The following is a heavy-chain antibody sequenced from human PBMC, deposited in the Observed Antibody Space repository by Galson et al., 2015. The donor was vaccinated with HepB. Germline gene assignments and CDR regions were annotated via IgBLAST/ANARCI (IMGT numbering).Heavy chain of an antibody. J-gene: IGHJ5*02. V-gene: IGHV1-8*02. CDR2: MNPKSGNT. D-gene: IGHD5-18*01. Sequence: SVKVSCKASGYTFTSHDINWVRQATGQGLEWVGWMNPKSGNTGYAQKLQGRVTMTRSTSISTAYMELSSLRSEDTAVYYCARGFPAMVTSSLSCCPPCGPRSLVSASS. CDR3: ARGFPAMVTSSLSCCPP. CDR1: GYTFTSHD.